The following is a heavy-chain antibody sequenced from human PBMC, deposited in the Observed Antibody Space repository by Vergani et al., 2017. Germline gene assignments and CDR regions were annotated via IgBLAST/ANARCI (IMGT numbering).Heavy chain of an antibody. CDR2: INPSGGHT. D-gene: IGHD3-9*01. Sequence: QVQVVQSGAEVKKSGASVKVSCKTSVYTLSNYYMHWVRQAPGQGLEWMGIINPSGGHTNYAQKFQGRVTMTRDTSTSTVYMELSSLRSEDTAIYYCARGDYGILTGYRYWGQGTLVTVSA. CDR1: VYTLSNYY. CDR3: ARGDYGILTGYRY. V-gene: IGHV1-46*03. J-gene: IGHJ4*02.